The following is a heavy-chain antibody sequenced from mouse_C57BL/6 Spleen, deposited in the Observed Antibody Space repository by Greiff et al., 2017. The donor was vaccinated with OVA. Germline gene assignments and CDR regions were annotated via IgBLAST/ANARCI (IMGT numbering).Heavy chain of an antibody. D-gene: IGHD1-1*01. J-gene: IGHJ4*01. CDR3: ARPYYGSSYYAMDY. V-gene: IGHV5-17*01. Sequence: EVQGVESGGGLVKPGGSLKLSCAASGFTFSDYGMHWVRQAPEKGLEWVAYISSGSSTIYYADTVKGRFTISRDNAKNTLFLQMTSLRSADTAMYYCARPYYGSSYYAMDYWGQGTSVTVSS. CDR1: GFTFSDYG. CDR2: ISSGSSTI.